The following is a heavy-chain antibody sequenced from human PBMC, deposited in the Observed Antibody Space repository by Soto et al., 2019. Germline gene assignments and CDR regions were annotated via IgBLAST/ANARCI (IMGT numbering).Heavy chain of an antibody. J-gene: IGHJ3*02. Sequence: PSGRIACKAASGTVSSYTMSGVGSATGQGLEWMGRIIPILGIANYAQKFQGRVTIPADKSTSTAYMELSSLRSEDTAVYYCARDSGYSGYSLDAFDIWGQGTMVTVSS. CDR2: IIPILGIA. CDR1: SGTVSSYT. V-gene: IGHV1-69*04. CDR3: ARDSGYSGYSLDAFDI. D-gene: IGHD5-12*01.